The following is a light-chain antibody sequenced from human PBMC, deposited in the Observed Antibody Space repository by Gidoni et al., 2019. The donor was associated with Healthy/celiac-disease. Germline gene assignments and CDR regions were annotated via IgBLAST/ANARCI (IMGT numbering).Light chain of an antibody. CDR1: SSDVGGYNN. V-gene: IGLV2-14*03. Sequence: QSALTQPASVAGSPGQSITISCTVSSSDVGGYNNVSWSQQHPGKAPKLMIYDVSNRPSGVSNRFSGSKSGNTASLTISGLQAEDEADYYCSSYTSSSTWVFGGGTKLTVL. J-gene: IGLJ3*02. CDR3: SSYTSSSTWV. CDR2: DVS.